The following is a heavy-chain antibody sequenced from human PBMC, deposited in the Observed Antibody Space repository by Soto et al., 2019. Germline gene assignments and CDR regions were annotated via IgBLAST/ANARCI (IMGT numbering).Heavy chain of an antibody. Sequence: QVQLMQSGAEVKKPGASVKVSCKASGYTFTSYGISWVRQAPGQGLEWMGWISAYNGNTNYAQKLQGRVTMTTDTSTSTAYMELRSLRSDDTAVYYCARETGATIFGVVMSDALFDPWGQGTLVTVSS. CDR3: ARETGATIFGVVMSDALFDP. D-gene: IGHD3-3*01. CDR1: GYTFTSYG. V-gene: IGHV1-18*01. J-gene: IGHJ5*02. CDR2: ISAYNGNT.